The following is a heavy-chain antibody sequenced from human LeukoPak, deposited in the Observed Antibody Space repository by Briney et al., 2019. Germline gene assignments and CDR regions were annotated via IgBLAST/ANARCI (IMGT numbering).Heavy chain of an antibody. J-gene: IGHJ2*01. Sequence: SVKVSCKASGDTSGRYGISWVRQAPGQGLEWMGRIIPMFGVTKYVEKFQGRVTITADTSTSTVYMELSSLTSEDTAVYFCAREGGEFCSGGGCHHWYFDLWGRGTLVTVSS. CDR3: AREGGEFCSGGGCHHWYFDL. CDR1: GDTSGRYG. V-gene: IGHV1-69*04. CDR2: IIPMFGVT. D-gene: IGHD2-15*01.